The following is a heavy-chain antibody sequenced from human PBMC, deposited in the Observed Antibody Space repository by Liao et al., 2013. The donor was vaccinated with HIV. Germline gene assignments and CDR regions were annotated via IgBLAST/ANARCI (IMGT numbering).Heavy chain of an antibody. CDR2: IYTSGST. J-gene: IGHJ4*02. CDR3: ARSVPAAHFEY. D-gene: IGHD2-2*01. V-gene: IGHV4-61*02. CDR1: GGSISSAGYY. Sequence: QVQLQESGPGLVKPSQTLSLTCTVSGGSISSAGYYWSWIRQPAGKGLEWIGRIYTSGSTNYNPSLKSRVTISVDTSKNQFSLKVSSVTAADTAVYYCARSVPAAHFEYWGQGALVTVSS.